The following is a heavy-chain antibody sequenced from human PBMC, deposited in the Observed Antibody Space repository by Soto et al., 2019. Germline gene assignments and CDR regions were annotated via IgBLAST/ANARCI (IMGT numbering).Heavy chain of an antibody. V-gene: IGHV3-30-3*01. CDR2: ISYDGSNK. CDR3: ARDQAPAGAAALVFYYYYGMDV. J-gene: IGHJ6*02. Sequence: GGSLRLSCAASGFTFSSYAMHWVRQAPGKGLEWVAVISYDGSNKYYADSVKGRFTISRDNSKNTLYPQMNSLRAEDTAVYYCARDQAPAGAAALVFYYYYGMDVWGQGTTVTVSS. CDR1: GFTFSSYA. D-gene: IGHD6-13*01.